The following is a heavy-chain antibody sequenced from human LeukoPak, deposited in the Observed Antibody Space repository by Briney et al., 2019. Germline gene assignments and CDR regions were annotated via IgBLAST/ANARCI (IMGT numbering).Heavy chain of an antibody. CDR1: GFTFSSYG. J-gene: IGHJ2*01. V-gene: IGHV3-30*03. CDR2: ISYDGNNG. D-gene: IGHD3-22*01. Sequence: GGSLRLSCAASGFTFSSYGIHWVRQAPGKGLEWVAVISYDGNNGYYADSVKGRFTISRHNSMNTVYLQMNSLRAEDTAVYYCASGGSSGYYSLEWYFDLWGRGTLVTVSS. CDR3: ASGGSSGYYSLEWYFDL.